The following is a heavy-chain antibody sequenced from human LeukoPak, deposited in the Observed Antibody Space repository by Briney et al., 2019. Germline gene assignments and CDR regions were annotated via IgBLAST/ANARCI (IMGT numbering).Heavy chain of an antibody. Sequence: ASVKVSCKASGYTFTSYGISWVRQAPGQGLEWMRSISPYTGNTKYAERLQDRVIMTTDTSTRTAYMELRSLRSDDTAVFYCARDQYDSVWGSYRPYFDYWGQGTLVTVSS. CDR2: ISPYTGNT. CDR3: ARDQYDSVWGSYRPYFDY. J-gene: IGHJ4*02. D-gene: IGHD3-16*02. CDR1: GYTFTSYG. V-gene: IGHV1-18*04.